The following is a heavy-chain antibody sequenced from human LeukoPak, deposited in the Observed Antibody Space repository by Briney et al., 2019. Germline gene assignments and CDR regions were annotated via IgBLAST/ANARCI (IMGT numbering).Heavy chain of an antibody. CDR1: GGSISSGGYS. J-gene: IGHJ4*02. CDR3: ARSPYCSGGSCYSPLDY. D-gene: IGHD2-15*01. CDR2: IYHSGST. V-gene: IGHV4-30-2*01. Sequence: SQTLSLTCAVSGGSISSGGYSWSWIRQPPGKGLEWIGYIYHSGSTYYNPSLKSRVTISVDRSKNQFSLKLSSVTAADTAVYYCARSPYCSGGSCYSPLDYWGQGTLVTVSS.